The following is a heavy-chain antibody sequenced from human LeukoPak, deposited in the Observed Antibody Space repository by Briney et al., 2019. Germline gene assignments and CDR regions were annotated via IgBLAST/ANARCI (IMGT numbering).Heavy chain of an antibody. CDR1: AFTFSSSW. D-gene: IGHD3-16*01. CDR3: LAGGN. Sequence: GGSLRLFCAASAFTFSSSWMSWVRQAPGKGLEWVANIKQDGSEKYYVDSVKGRFTISRDNAKNSLYLQMNSLRVEDTAVYYCLAGGNWGQGTLVTVSS. CDR2: IKQDGSEK. J-gene: IGHJ4*02. V-gene: IGHV3-7*01.